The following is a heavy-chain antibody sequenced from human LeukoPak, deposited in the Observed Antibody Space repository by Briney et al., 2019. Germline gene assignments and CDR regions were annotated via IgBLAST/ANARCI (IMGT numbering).Heavy chain of an antibody. D-gene: IGHD2-15*01. CDR3: ARHAGSPLSDPFDI. Sequence: GESLKISCKGSGYSFTNYWIGWVRQMPGKGLEWMGIIYPGDSGTRYSPSFQGQVTISADKSITTAYLQWSSLKASDTAMYYCARHAGSPLSDPFDIWGQGTMVTVSS. J-gene: IGHJ3*02. CDR2: IYPGDSGT. V-gene: IGHV5-51*01. CDR1: GYSFTNYW.